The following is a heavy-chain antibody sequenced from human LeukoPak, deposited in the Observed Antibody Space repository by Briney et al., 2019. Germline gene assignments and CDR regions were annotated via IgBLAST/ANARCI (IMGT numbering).Heavy chain of an antibody. V-gene: IGHV3-53*01. D-gene: IGHD3-22*01. Sequence: PGGSLRLSCVASGFNVSSNFMSWVRQAPGKGLEWVSVIYSGGSTYFADSMKGRFTISRDNPKNTVYLQMNSLRGYVTAAYTCVYYCVRLYYDGSSYPPHWGQGTLDTVSS. CDR1: GFNVSSNF. CDR2: IYSGGST. J-gene: IGHJ4*02. CDR3: VYYCVRLYYDGSSYPPH.